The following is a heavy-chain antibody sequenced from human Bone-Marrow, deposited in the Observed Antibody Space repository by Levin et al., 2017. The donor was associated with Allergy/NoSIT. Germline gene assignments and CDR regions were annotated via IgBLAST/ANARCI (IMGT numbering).Heavy chain of an antibody. J-gene: IGHJ6*03. Sequence: GGSLRLSCAASGFTFSSYSMNWVRQAPGKGLEWVSSISSSSSYIYYADSVKGRFTISRDNAKNSLYLQMNSLRAEDTAVYYCARGVYYDFWSGYLSRGGYYYMDVWGKGTTVTVSS. D-gene: IGHD3-3*01. CDR3: ARGVYYDFWSGYLSRGGYYYMDV. CDR1: GFTFSSYS. CDR2: ISSSSSYI. V-gene: IGHV3-21*01.